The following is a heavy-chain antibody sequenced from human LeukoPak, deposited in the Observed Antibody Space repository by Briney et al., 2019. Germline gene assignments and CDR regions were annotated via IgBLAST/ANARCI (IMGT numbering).Heavy chain of an antibody. CDR2: IAYDGSNK. D-gene: IGHD3-10*01. Sequence: PGGSLRLSCVASGFTFSSHAMHWVRQAPGKGLERVAVIAYDGSNKYYADSVKGRFTISRDNSKNTLYLQMNSLRAEDTAVYYCAKFVNYGNYYYYYYIDVWGKGTTVTVSS. CDR1: GFTFSSHA. J-gene: IGHJ6*03. V-gene: IGHV3-30-3*02. CDR3: AKFVNYGNYYYYYYIDV.